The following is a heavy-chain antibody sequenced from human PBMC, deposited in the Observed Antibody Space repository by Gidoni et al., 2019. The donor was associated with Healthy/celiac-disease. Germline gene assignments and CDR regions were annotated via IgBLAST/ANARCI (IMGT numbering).Heavy chain of an antibody. Sequence: QVQLQQWGAGLLKPSETLSLTCAVYGGSFSGYYWSWIRQPPGKGLEWIGEINHSGSTNYNPSLKSRVTISVDTSKNQFSLKLSSVTAADTAVYYCARGQGYCSGGSCWAYWTYGMDVWGQGTTVTVSS. V-gene: IGHV4-34*01. J-gene: IGHJ6*02. CDR2: INHSGST. CDR3: ARGQGYCSGGSCWAYWTYGMDV. CDR1: GGSFSGYY. D-gene: IGHD2-15*01.